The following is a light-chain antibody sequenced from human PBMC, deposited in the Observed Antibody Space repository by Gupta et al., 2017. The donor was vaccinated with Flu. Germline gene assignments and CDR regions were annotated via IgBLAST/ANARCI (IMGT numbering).Light chain of an antibody. CDR2: DAS. J-gene: IGKJ3*01. V-gene: IGKV1-33*01. CDR1: QDITNY. CDR3: QQYDNLPIFT. Sequence: DIQMTQSPSSLSASVGDRVTITCQASQDITNYLNWYQKKPGKAPKLLIYDASNLETGVPSRFSGSGSETDFTFTISSLQPEDIATYYCQQYDNLPIFTFGPGTKVDLK.